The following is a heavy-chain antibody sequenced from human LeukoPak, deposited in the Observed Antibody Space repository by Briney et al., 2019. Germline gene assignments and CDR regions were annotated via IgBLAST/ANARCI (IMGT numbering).Heavy chain of an antibody. CDR2: IYTSGST. D-gene: IGHD3-10*01. Sequence: PSETLSLTCTVSGVSISSGSYYWSWIRQPAGKGLEWIGRIYTSGSTNYNPSLKSRVTISVDTSKNQFSLKLSSVTAADTAVYYCARDSLLWFGELLNAFDIWGQGTMVTVSS. V-gene: IGHV4-61*02. J-gene: IGHJ3*02. CDR1: GVSISSGSYY. CDR3: ARDSLLWFGELLNAFDI.